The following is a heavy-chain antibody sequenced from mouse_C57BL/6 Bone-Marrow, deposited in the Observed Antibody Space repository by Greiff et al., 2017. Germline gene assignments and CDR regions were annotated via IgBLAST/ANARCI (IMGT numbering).Heavy chain of an antibody. V-gene: IGHV3-6*01. D-gene: IGHD2-3*01. CDR3: AGWFWFAY. CDR2: ISYDGSN. Sequence: EVHLVESGPGLVKPSQSLSLTCSVTGYSITSGYYWNWIRQFPGNKLEWMGYISYDGSNNYNPSLKNRISITRDTSKNQFFLKLNSVTTEDTATYYCAGWFWFAYWGQGTLVTVSA. CDR1: GYSITSGYY. J-gene: IGHJ3*01.